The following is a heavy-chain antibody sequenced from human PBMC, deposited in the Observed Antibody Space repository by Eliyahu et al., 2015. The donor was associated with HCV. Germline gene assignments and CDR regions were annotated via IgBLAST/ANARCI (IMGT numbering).Heavy chain of an antibody. CDR3: ARDEAVTATFDY. CDR2: TFYRSTWYN. V-gene: IGHV6-1*01. CDR1: GDSVSSNSAT. Sequence: QVQLQQSGPRLVKPSQTLSLTCAISGDSVSSNSATWNWIRQSPSRCLEWLGRTFYRSTWYNDYAESVQGRITINPDTSKNQFTLRLNSVTPEDTAVYYCARDEAVTATFDYWGQGTLVTVSS. D-gene: IGHD2-21*02. J-gene: IGHJ4*02.